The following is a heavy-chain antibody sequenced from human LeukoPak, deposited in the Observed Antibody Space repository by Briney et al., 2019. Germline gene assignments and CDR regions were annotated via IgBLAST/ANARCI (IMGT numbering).Heavy chain of an antibody. CDR2: INPSGGST. CDR3: ARVLRAARNAFDI. J-gene: IGHJ3*02. Sequence: ASVKVSCKASGYTFTGYYMHWVRQAPGQGLEWMGIINPSGGSTSYAQKFQGRVTMTRDMSTSTVYMELSSLRSEDTAVYYCARVLRAARNAFDIWGQGTMVTVSS. V-gene: IGHV1-46*01. CDR1: GYTFTGYY. D-gene: IGHD6-25*01.